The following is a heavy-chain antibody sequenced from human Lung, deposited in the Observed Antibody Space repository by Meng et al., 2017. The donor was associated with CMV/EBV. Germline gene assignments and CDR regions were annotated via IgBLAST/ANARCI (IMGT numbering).Heavy chain of an antibody. D-gene: IGHD2/OR15-2a*01. Sequence: GESLKISCEASGFHFSGHYMSWIRQAPGKGLEWVAYISPSSKNIYYADSVKGRFTISRDNDKKSLSLEMNSLRGEETAVYYCSRDFVDYFTYGPDYWGQGXLVTVSS. CDR1: GFHFSGHY. CDR2: ISPSSKNI. V-gene: IGHV3-11*01. CDR3: SRDFVDYFTYGPDY. J-gene: IGHJ4*02.